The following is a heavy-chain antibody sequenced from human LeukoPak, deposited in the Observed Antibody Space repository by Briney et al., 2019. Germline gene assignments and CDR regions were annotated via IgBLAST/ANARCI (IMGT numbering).Heavy chain of an antibody. Sequence: PSQTLSLTCAMSGVIFSNNSTAWDWLSPSPSRGLEWLTRTYYWSKWYNDYAVSVKSRITINPDTSKNQFSQQLNSVTPEETAVYYCARDEPPFSWDYWGQGTLVTVSS. D-gene: IGHD6-6*01. CDR1: GVIFSNNSTA. CDR3: ARDEPPFSWDY. CDR2: TYYWSKWYN. V-gene: IGHV6-1*01. J-gene: IGHJ4*02.